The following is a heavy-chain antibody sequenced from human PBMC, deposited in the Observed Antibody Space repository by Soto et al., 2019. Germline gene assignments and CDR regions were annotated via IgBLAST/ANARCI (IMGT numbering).Heavy chain of an antibody. CDR3: VRDGGKQMPLFFWDT. D-gene: IGHD3-16*01. Sequence: QVQLVQSGAEAKKPGSSVKVSCKASGGTFSNYAFSWVRQAPGQGLEWMGGIIPIFQTTTYPQMFQDRVTITADGSRSTPYRELSSLRSEERAVYYGVRDGGKQMPLFFWDTGGQGPLATASS. CDR1: GGTFSNYA. J-gene: IGHJ5*02. CDR2: IIPIFQTT. V-gene: IGHV1-69*01.